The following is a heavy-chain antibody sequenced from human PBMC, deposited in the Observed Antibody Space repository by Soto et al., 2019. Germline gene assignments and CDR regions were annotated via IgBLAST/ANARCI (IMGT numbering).Heavy chain of an antibody. CDR1: GFTFSSYA. CDR2: ISGSGGST. J-gene: IGHJ6*03. D-gene: IGHD1-26*01. V-gene: IGHV3-23*01. Sequence: HPGGSLRLSCAASGFTFSSYAMSWVRQAPGKGLEWVSAISGSGGSTYYADSVKGRFTISRDNSKNTLYLQMNSLRAEDTAVYYCAKDQGGNYYYYYYMDVWGKGTTVTVSS. CDR3: AKDQGGNYYYYYYMDV.